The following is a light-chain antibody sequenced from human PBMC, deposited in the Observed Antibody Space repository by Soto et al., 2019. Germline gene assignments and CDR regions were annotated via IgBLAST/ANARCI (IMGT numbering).Light chain of an antibody. J-gene: IGKJ1*01. Sequence: ERVMTQSPATPSISPGERATLSCRASQSVSSNLAWYQQKPGQAPRLLIYGASTRATGIPARFSGSGSGTEFTLTISSLQSEDFAVYYCQQYNNWPWTFGQGTKV. V-gene: IGKV3-15*01. CDR2: GAS. CDR3: QQYNNWPWT. CDR1: QSVSSN.